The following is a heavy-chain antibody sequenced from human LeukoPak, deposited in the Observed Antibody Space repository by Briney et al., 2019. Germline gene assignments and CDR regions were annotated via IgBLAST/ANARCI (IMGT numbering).Heavy chain of an antibody. J-gene: IGHJ3*02. Sequence: GGSLRLSCAASGFTFSDHYMDWVRQAPGKGLEWVGRIKSKTDGGTTDYAAPVKGRFTISRDDSKNTLYLQMNSLKTEDTAVYYCTTEGYSYGEDAFDIWGQGTMVTVSS. CDR1: GFTFSDHY. CDR2: IKSKTDGGTT. D-gene: IGHD5-18*01. CDR3: TTEGYSYGEDAFDI. V-gene: IGHV3-15*01.